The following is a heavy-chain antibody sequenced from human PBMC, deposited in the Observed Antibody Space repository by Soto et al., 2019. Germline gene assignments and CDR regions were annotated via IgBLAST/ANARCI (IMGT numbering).Heavy chain of an antibody. Sequence: SETLSLTCTVSGGSISSYYWSWIRQPPGKGLEWIGYIYYSGSTNYNPSLKSRVTISVDTSKNQFSLKLSSVTAADTAVYYCARENIVATIFDYWGQGTLVTVSS. CDR1: GGSISSYY. V-gene: IGHV4-59*01. J-gene: IGHJ4*02. CDR3: ARENIVATIFDY. D-gene: IGHD5-12*01. CDR2: IYYSGST.